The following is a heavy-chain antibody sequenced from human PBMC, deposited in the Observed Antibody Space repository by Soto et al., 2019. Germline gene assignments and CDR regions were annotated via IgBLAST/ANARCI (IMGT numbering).Heavy chain of an antibody. CDR3: AREGYYDSSGSIYFDY. CDR2: IIPILGIA. CDR1: GGTFSSYT. D-gene: IGHD3-22*01. V-gene: IGHV1-69*04. J-gene: IGHJ4*02. Sequence: SVKVSCKASGGTFSSYTISWVRQAPGQGLEWMGRIIPILGIANYAQKFQGRVTITADKSTSTAYMELSSLRSEDTAVYYCAREGYYDSSGSIYFDYWGQGTLVTVSS.